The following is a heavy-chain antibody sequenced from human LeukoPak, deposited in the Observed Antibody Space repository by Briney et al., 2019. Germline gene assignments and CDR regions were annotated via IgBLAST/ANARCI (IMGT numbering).Heavy chain of an antibody. CDR2: IDYSGST. J-gene: IGHJ2*01. Sequence: SETLSLTCTVSGGSISTYYWTWIRQPPGKGLEWIGYIDYSGSTNYNPSLKSRVTISVDTSKNHFSLKLGSVTAADTAVYYCARVAQGCFDLWGRGTLVTVSS. CDR3: ARVAQGCFDL. V-gene: IGHV4-59*01. CDR1: GGSISTYY.